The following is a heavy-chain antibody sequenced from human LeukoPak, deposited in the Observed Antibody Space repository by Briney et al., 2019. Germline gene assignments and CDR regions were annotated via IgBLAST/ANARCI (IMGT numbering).Heavy chain of an antibody. Sequence: GGSLRLSCAASGFTFSNYSMNWVRQAPGKGLEWVSYISSSSSTIYYADSVKGRFTISRDNAKNSLYLQMNSLRAEDTAVYYCASHSSSWHDAFDIWGQGTMVTVSS. CDR1: GFTFSNYS. CDR2: ISSSSSTI. V-gene: IGHV3-48*01. D-gene: IGHD6-13*01. J-gene: IGHJ3*02. CDR3: ASHSSSWHDAFDI.